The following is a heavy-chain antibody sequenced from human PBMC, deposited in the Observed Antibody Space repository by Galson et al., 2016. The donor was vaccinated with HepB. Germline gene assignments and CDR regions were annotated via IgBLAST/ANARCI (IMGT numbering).Heavy chain of an antibody. J-gene: IGHJ4*02. CDR3: ARPSLTGYYIPFDY. V-gene: IGHV1-69*13. D-gene: IGHD3-9*01. CDR2: SIPISNTA. Sequence: SVKVSCKASGGTFSTYGISWVRRAPGLGLEWMGGSIPISNTANYAQKFQGRVTITADESTTTVSMELTSLRSEDTAVYYCARPSLTGYYIPFDYWGQGTLVTVSS. CDR1: GGTFSTYG.